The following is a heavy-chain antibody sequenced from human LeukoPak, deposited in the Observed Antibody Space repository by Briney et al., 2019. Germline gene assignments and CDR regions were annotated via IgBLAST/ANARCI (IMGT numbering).Heavy chain of an antibody. CDR1: GFTVSSKY. Sequence: GGSLRLSCTASGFTVSSKYMGWGRQAPGKGLEWVSVMYSGGSTFYADSVKGRFTISRDNSKNTLYLQMNSLRVEDTSVYYFARDEGSHGSGSNWGQGTLVTVSS. J-gene: IGHJ4*02. CDR2: MYSGGST. V-gene: IGHV3-66*01. D-gene: IGHD3-10*01. CDR3: ARDEGSHGSGSN.